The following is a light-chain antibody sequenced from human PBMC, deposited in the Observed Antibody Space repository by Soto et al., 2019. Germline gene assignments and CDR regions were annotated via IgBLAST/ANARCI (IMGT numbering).Light chain of an antibody. J-gene: IGKJ5*01. CDR3: QQLYTLPFT. V-gene: IGKV1-5*03. Sequence: DIQMTQYPSTLSASVGGRVTMTCRASQSISSWLAWYQQKPGKAPKLLIYKASSLESGVPSRFSGSGSGTEFTLTISGLLPEDFAAYHCQQLYTLPFTFGQGTRLEI. CDR1: QSISSW. CDR2: KAS.